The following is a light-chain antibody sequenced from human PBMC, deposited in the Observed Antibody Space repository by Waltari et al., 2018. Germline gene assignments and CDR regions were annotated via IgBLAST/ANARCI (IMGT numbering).Light chain of an antibody. CDR3: QHYLRLPVT. CDR1: QSVSRA. V-gene: IGKV3-20*01. J-gene: IGKJ1*01. CDR2: GAS. Sequence: EIVLTPSPGTLSLSLGERAPVPCRASQSVSRALAWYQQKPGQAPRLLIYGASTRAAGIPDRFSGSGSGTDFSLTISRLEPDDFAVYYCQHYLRLPVTFGQGTTVEI.